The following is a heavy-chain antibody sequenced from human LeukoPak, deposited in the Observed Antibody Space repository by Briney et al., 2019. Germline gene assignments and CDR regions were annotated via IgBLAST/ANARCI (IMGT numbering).Heavy chain of an antibody. D-gene: IGHD6-13*01. J-gene: IGHJ3*02. CDR2: ISGGGDIT. CDR1: GFTFSSYA. Sequence: PGGSLRLSCAASGFTFSSYAMTWVRQAPGKGLEWVSAISGGGDITSYADSVKGRFTISRDNSKNTLYLQMNSLRAEDMAVYSCAKEEANSNWLPDGFDIWGQGTMVTVSS. CDR3: AKEEANSNWLPDGFDI. V-gene: IGHV3-23*01.